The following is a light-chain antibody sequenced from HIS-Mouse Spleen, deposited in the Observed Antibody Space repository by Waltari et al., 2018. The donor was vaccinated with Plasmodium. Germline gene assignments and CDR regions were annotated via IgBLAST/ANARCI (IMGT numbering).Light chain of an antibody. CDR1: SGSVSTSYY. J-gene: IGLJ3*02. CDR2: STN. V-gene: IGLV8-61*01. CDR3: VLYMGSGISV. Sequence: QTVVTQEPSFSVSPGGTVTLTCGLSSGSVSTSYYPSWYQQTPGQAPRTLIYSTNTRSAGVPYLFSGSILGNKAALTITGAQADDESDYYCVLYMGSGISVFGGGTKLTVL.